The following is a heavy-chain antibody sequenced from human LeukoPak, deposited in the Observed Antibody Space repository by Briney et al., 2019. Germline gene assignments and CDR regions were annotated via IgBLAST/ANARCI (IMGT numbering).Heavy chain of an antibody. D-gene: IGHD1-26*01. CDR3: ARDGSADRTFYFDY. V-gene: IGHV3-66*01. Sequence: GGSLRLSCAASGFTFTNYAMSWVRQAPGKGLEWVSVIYSGGITYYADSVRGRFSMSRDSPKNTVYLQMNSLRAEDTAVYYCARDGSADRTFYFDYWGQGTLVTVSS. J-gene: IGHJ4*02. CDR1: GFTFTNYA. CDR2: IYSGGIT.